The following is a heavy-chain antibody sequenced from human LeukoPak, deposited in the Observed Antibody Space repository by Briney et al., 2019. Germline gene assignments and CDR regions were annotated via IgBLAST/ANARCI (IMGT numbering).Heavy chain of an antibody. V-gene: IGHV3-53*04. CDR1: GFTVTSNY. CDR2: IYIGGGSTT. Sequence: GGSLRLSCAASGFTVTSNYMSWVRQAPGKGLEWVSLIYIGGGSTTYYADSVKGRFTISEHSNTLYLQMNSLRPEDTAVYYCARVATRGPFDYWGQGTLVTVSS. CDR3: ARVATRGPFDY. D-gene: IGHD3-3*02. J-gene: IGHJ4*02.